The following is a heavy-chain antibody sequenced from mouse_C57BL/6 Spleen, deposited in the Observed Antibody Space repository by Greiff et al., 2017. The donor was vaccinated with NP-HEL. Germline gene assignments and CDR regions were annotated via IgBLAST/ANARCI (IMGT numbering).Heavy chain of an antibody. CDR2: IHPNSGST. CDR3: ARDDYDVFAY. J-gene: IGHJ3*01. D-gene: IGHD2-4*01. CDR1: GYTFTSYW. V-gene: IGHV1-64*01. Sequence: QVQLQQPGAELVKPGASVKLSCKASGYTFTSYWMHWVKQRPGPGLEWIGMIHPNSGSTNYNEKFKSKATLTVDKSSSTAYMQLSSLTSEVSAVYYGARDDYDVFAYWGQGTLVTVSA.